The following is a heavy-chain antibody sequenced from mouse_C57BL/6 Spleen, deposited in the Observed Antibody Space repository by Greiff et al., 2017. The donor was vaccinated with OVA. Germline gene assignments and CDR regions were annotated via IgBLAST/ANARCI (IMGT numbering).Heavy chain of an antibody. CDR3: ARDALGRYAMDY. J-gene: IGHJ4*01. D-gene: IGHD4-1*01. CDR2: ISDGGSYT. V-gene: IGHV5-4*01. CDR1: GFTFSSYA. Sequence: EVQRVESGGGLVKPGGSLKLSCAASGFTFSSYAMSWVRQTPEKRLEWVATISDGGSYTYYPDNVKGRFTISRDNAKNNLYLQMSHLKSEDTAMYYCARDALGRYAMDYWGQGTSVTVSS.